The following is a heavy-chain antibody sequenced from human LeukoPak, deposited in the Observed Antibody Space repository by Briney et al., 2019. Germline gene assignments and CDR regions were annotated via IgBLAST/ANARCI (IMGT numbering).Heavy chain of an antibody. V-gene: IGHV4-59*01. CDR1: GGSISSYY. Sequence: PSETLSLTCTVSGGSISSYYWSWIRQPPGKGLEWIGYIYYSGSTNYNPSLKSRVTISVDTSRNQFSLKLSSVTAADTAVYYCARGDSSSWIHYGMDVWGQGTTVTVSS. CDR3: ARGDSSSWIHYGMDV. D-gene: IGHD6-13*01. CDR2: IYYSGST. J-gene: IGHJ6*02.